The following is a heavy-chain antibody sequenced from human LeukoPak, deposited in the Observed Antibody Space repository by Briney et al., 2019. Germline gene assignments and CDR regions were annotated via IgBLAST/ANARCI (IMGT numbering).Heavy chain of an antibody. Sequence: GGSLRLSCAASGFTFSSYWMHWVRQVPGKGLVWVSRINSDGSSTSYADSVKGRFTISRDNAKNTLYVQMNGLRAEDTAVYYCSTGSGHAFDIWGRGTMVTVSS. CDR2: INSDGSST. CDR1: GFTFSSYW. D-gene: IGHD3-10*01. J-gene: IGHJ3*02. V-gene: IGHV3-74*01. CDR3: STGSGHAFDI.